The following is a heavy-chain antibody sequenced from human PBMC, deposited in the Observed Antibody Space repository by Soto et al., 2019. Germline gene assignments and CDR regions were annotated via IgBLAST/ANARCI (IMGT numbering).Heavy chain of an antibody. Sequence: GGSLRLSCAASGFTFSSYAMHWVRQAPGKGLEWVAVISYDGSNKYYADSVKGRFTISRDNSKNTLYLQMNSLRAEDTAVYYCARDVSYSSSWYGPFDYWGQGTLVTVSS. V-gene: IGHV3-30-3*01. CDR3: ARDVSYSSSWYGPFDY. J-gene: IGHJ4*02. D-gene: IGHD6-13*01. CDR1: GFTFSSYA. CDR2: ISYDGSNK.